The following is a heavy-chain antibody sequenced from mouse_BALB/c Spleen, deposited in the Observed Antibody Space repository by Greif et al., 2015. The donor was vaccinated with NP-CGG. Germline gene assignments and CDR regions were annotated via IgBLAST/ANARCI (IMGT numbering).Heavy chain of an antibody. CDR2: IAPENGNT. V-gene: IGHV14-1*02. CDR1: GFNIKDYY. D-gene: IGHD1-1*01. CDR3: ARGNYYGRSYGWDD. Sequence: VPLKESGAELVRPGALVKLSCKASGFNIKDYYMHWVKQRPEQGLEWLGWIAPENGNTIYDPKFQGKASITADTSSNTADLQRSSLTSEDTAGDYCARGNYYGRSYGWDDWGQGTTLTVSS. J-gene: IGHJ2*01.